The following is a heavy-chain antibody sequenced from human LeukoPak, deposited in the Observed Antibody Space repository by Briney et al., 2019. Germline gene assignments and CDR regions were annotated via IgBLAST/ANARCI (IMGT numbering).Heavy chain of an antibody. V-gene: IGHV3-48*01. CDR3: ARGLALGLTVTPKAFDY. Sequence: PGGSLRLSCVVSGFMFDSYSMNWVRQAPGKGLEWIAYISNSGGPIYYADSVKGRFTISRDKDKSSLYLQMNSLAADDTAVYYCARGLALGLTVTPKAFDYWGQGTLVTVSS. CDR2: ISNSGGPI. CDR1: GFMFDSYS. J-gene: IGHJ4*02. D-gene: IGHD4-11*01.